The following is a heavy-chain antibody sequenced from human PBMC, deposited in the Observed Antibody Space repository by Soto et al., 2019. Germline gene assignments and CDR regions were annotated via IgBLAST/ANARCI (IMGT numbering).Heavy chain of an antibody. Sequence: PSQTLSLTCAISGDSVSRNSAAWNWIRLSPSRGLEWLARTYYRSRWYNDYAVSVGSRITVNPDTSRNQFSLQLTSVTPEDTAVYYCAGTTSHQWYYMDVWGKGTTVTVSS. V-gene: IGHV6-1*01. J-gene: IGHJ6*03. CDR1: GDSVSRNSAA. D-gene: IGHD1-7*01. CDR2: TYYRSRWYN. CDR3: AGTTSHQWYYMDV.